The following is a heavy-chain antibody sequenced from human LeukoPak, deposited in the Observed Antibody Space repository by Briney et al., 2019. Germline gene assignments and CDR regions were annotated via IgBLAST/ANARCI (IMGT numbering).Heavy chain of an antibody. CDR3: ATVRRSVVPAAMPAF. J-gene: IGHJ6*02. CDR2: FDPEDGGT. V-gene: IGHV1-24*01. CDR1: GYTLTELS. D-gene: IGHD2-2*01. Sequence: VASVKVSCKVSGYTLTELSMHWVRQAPGKGLEWMGGFDPEDGGTIYAQKFQGRVTMTEDTSTDTAYMELSSLRSEDTAVYYCATVRRSVVPAAMPAFWGQGTTVTVSS.